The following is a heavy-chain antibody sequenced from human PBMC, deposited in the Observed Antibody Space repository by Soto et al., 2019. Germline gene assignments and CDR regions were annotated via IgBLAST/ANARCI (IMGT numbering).Heavy chain of an antibody. V-gene: IGHV3-66*01. Sequence: GGSLRLSCAASGFTVSSNYMSWVRQAPGKGLEWVSVIYSGGSTYYADSVKGRFNISRDNSKNTLYLQMNSLRAEDTAVYYCAGSSSSVHYYYYYMDVWGKGTTVTAP. CDR1: GFTVSSNY. J-gene: IGHJ6*03. D-gene: IGHD6-6*01. CDR3: AGSSSSVHYYYYYMDV. CDR2: IYSGGST.